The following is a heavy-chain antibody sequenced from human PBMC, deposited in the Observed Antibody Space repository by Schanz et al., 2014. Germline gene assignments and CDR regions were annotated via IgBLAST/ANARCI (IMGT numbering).Heavy chain of an antibody. Sequence: QVLVVQSGAEVKKPGASVKVSCKASGYTFTDYGVIWVRQAPGQGLEWMGWISTSNGNTNYIQKLQGRVTITADRSTSTAYMELSSLKSEDTAVYYCARGPLGTSPWGQGTLVTVSS. J-gene: IGHJ5*02. CDR1: GYTFTDYG. D-gene: IGHD5-12*01. CDR3: ARGPLGTSP. V-gene: IGHV1-18*01. CDR2: ISTSNGNT.